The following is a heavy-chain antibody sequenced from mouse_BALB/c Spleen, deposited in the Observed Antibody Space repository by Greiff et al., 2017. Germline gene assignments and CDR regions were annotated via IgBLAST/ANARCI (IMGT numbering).Heavy chain of an antibody. CDR1: GYTFTSYV. CDR3: ARKAYYGNYGFAY. V-gene: IGHV1-14*01. J-gene: IGHJ3*01. Sequence: EVQLQQSGPELVKPGASVKMSCKASGYTFTSYVMHWVKQKPGQGLEWIGYINPYNDGTKYNEKFKGKATLTSDKSSSTAYMELSSLTSEDSAVYYCARKAYYGNYGFAYWGQGTLVTVSA. CDR2: INPYNDGT. D-gene: IGHD2-10*01.